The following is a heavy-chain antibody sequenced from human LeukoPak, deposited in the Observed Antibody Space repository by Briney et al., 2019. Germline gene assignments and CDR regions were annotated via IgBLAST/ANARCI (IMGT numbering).Heavy chain of an antibody. CDR3: TRYDLYCSGGSCRYYYYYYMDV. D-gene: IGHD2-15*01. CDR1: GFTFGDYA. J-gene: IGHJ6*03. V-gene: IGHV3-49*04. CDR2: IRSKAYGGTT. Sequence: GGSLRLSCTASGFTFGDYAMSWVRQAPGKGLEWVGFIRSKAYGGTTEYAASVKGRFTISRDDSKSIAYLQMNSLKTEDTAVYYCTRYDLYCSGGSCRYYYYYYMDVWGKGTTVTISS.